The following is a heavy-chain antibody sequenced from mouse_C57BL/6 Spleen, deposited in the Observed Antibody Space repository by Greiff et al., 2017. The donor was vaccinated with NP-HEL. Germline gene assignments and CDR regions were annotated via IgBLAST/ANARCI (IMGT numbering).Heavy chain of an antibody. V-gene: IGHV14-4*01. Sequence: EVQLQQSGAELVRPGASVKLSCTASGFNIKDDYMHWVKQRPEQGLEWIGWIDPENGDTEYASKFQGKATITADTSSNTAYLQLSSLTSEDTAVYYCTTDGNGDFDYWGQGTTLTVSS. CDR1: GFNIKDDY. CDR2: IDPENGDT. CDR3: TTDGNGDFDY. J-gene: IGHJ2*01. D-gene: IGHD2-1*01.